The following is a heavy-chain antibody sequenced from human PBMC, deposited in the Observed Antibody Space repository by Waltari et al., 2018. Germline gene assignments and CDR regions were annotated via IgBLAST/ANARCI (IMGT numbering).Heavy chain of an antibody. Sequence: QVQLQESGPGLVKPSETLSLPCTVSVGSISSSYWAGIRQPPGKGRDWIGYIYYSGTTNYDPSLKSRVTISVDTSKNQFSLKLSSVTAADTAVYYCARGLGYCSSNRCFDAFDIWGQGTMVTVSS. J-gene: IGHJ3*02. D-gene: IGHD2-2*01. V-gene: IGHV4-59*01. CDR3: ARGLGYCSSNRCFDAFDI. CDR2: IYYSGTT. CDR1: VGSISSSY.